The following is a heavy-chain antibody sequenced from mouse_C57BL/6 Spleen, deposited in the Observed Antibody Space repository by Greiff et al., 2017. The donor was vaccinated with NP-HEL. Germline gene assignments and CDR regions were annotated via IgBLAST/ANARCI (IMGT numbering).Heavy chain of an antibody. Sequence: QVQLQQSGPGLVQPSQSLSITCTVSGFSLTSYGVHWVRQSPGKGLEWLGVIWRGGSTDYNAAFMSRLIITNDNSKSQVIFIMNSLQADDTAINYCAKGYYSSSYYFDYWGQDTTLAVSS. V-gene: IGHV2-5*01. CDR1: GFSLTSYG. CDR2: IWRGGST. CDR3: AKGYYSSSYYFDY. D-gene: IGHD1-1*01. J-gene: IGHJ2*01.